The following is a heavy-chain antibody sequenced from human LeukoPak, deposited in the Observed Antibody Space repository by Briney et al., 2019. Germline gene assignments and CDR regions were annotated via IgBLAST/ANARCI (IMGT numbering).Heavy chain of an antibody. V-gene: IGHV1-46*01. CDR3: AREGDGYKNFDY. CDR2: TNPRSGST. CDR1: GYTFINYF. Sequence: ASVKVSCRTSGYTFINYFIHWERQAPGQGLEWMGVTNPRSGSTTYAQMFQGRLTMTRDTSTSTVYVELSSLRSEDTVVYYCAREGDGYKNFDYWGQGTLVTVSS. D-gene: IGHD5-24*01. J-gene: IGHJ4*02.